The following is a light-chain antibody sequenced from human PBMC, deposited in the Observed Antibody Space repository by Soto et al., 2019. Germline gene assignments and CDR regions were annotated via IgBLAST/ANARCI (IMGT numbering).Light chain of an antibody. CDR1: SGRSDYA. CDR3: QAWGTGVI. CDR2: VYIDRSH. J-gene: IGLJ2*01. V-gene: IGLV4-69*01. Sequence: QLVLTQSPSASASLGASVKLTCTLSSGRSDYAIACHQQQPHQGPRYLMKVYIDRSHITGDGIPDRCSGSGSGSERYLSISRLQSEDEADYYCQAWGTGVIFGGGTKLTVL.